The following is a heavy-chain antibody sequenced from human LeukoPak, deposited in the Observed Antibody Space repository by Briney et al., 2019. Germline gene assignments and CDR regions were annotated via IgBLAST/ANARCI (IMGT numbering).Heavy chain of an antibody. V-gene: IGHV3-21*01. D-gene: IGHD3-9*01. J-gene: IGHJ3*02. CDR2: ISSSSSYI. Sequence: GGSLRLSCAASGFTFSSYSMNWVRQAPGKGLEWVSSISSSSSYIYYADSVKGRFIISRDNSKNSLYLQMNSLRAEDTAVYYCARAALRYFDRDAFDIWGQGTMVNVSS. CDR3: ARAALRYFDRDAFDI. CDR1: GFTFSSYS.